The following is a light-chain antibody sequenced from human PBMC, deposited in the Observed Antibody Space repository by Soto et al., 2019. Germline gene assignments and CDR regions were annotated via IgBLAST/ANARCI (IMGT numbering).Light chain of an antibody. CDR1: QTVNAW. Sequence: DIQMTQSPSTLSASLGDRVTITCRASQTVNAWLAWYQHKPGKAPKPLIYDASSLESGVPARFSGSGSGTEFILTISSLQPDDVGTYYCQQYNTHSGTFGQGTKLDI. J-gene: IGKJ1*01. V-gene: IGKV1-5*01. CDR2: DAS. CDR3: QQYNTHSGT.